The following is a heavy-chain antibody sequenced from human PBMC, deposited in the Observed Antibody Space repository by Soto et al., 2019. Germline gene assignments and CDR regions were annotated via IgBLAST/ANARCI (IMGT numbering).Heavy chain of an antibody. CDR2: ILVGGGA. J-gene: IGHJ4*02. CDR1: GFTCSRYD. D-gene: IGHD3-3*01. CDR3: ARWSDLDD. Sequence: GGSLRLSCAASGFTCSRYDLSGVRQAPGKGLEWVATILVGGGAHYPDSVKGRFSISRDTSQNTLYLQMNSLRADDTAMYYCARWSDLDDGGQGTRVTVSS. V-gene: IGHV3-23*01.